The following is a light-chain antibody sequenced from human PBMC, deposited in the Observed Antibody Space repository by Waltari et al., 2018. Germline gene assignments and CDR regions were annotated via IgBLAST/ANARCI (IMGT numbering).Light chain of an antibody. Sequence: DIVMTQSPDSLAVSLGERATINCKSSQSVLYSPNNKNYLAWYQQQPGQPPTLLIYWASTRESGVPDRFTGSGSGTDFTLTISSLQAEDVAVYYCQQYYSTPYTFGQGTKLEIK. CDR1: QSVLYSPNNKNY. CDR3: QQYYSTPYT. V-gene: IGKV4-1*01. CDR2: WAS. J-gene: IGKJ2*01.